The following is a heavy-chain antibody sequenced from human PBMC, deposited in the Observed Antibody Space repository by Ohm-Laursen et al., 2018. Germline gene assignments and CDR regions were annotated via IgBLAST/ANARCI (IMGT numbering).Heavy chain of an antibody. CDR2: ISHSGST. Sequence: SDTLSLTCTVSGGSISKNGYYWTWIRHHPGKGLEWIGCISHSGSTYDNPSLKSRVSISVDTSKNQFSLNLTSVTSADTAVYYCAREDRWLHRFDYWGQGALVTVSS. D-gene: IGHD5-24*01. J-gene: IGHJ4*02. CDR1: GGSISKNGYY. CDR3: AREDRWLHRFDY. V-gene: IGHV4-31*03.